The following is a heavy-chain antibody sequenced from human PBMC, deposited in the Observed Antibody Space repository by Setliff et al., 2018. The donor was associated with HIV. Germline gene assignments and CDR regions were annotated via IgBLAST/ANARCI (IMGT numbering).Heavy chain of an antibody. J-gene: IGHJ4*02. CDR1: GFTFSTSW. D-gene: IGHD7-27*01. CDR3: ARDNGGAGPTTFDC. V-gene: IGHV3-74*01. CDR2: INSDGSSA. Sequence: GESLKISCAASGFTFSTSWMHWVRQAPGKGLVWVSRINSDGSSAIYADSVKGRFTFSRDNAKNTLYLQMDSLTAEDTAVYYCARDNGGAGPTTFDCWGQGTLVTVSS.